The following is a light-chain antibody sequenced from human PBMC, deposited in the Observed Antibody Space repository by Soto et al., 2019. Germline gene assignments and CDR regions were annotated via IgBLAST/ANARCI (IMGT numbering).Light chain of an antibody. J-gene: IGKJ3*01. V-gene: IGKV3-15*01. Sequence: EIVVTQSPATLSVSPVERATLSCRASQSVSSNLAWYQQKPGQAPRLLIYGASTRDTGIPARFSGSGSGTEFTLTISSLQSEDFAVYYCQQYNNWPFTFGPGTKVDIK. CDR1: QSVSSN. CDR3: QQYNNWPFT. CDR2: GAS.